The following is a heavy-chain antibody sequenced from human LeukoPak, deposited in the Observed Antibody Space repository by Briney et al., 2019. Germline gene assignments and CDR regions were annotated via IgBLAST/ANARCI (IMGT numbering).Heavy chain of an antibody. CDR1: GFTFSSYW. D-gene: IGHD6-19*01. CDR2: IKQDGSEK. J-gene: IGHJ3*02. CDR3: ARDDYSSGWPDAFDI. V-gene: IGHV3-7*01. Sequence: GGSLRLSCAASGFTFSSYWMSWVRQAPGKGLEWVANIKQDGSEKYYVDSVKGRFTISRDNAKNSLYLQMNSLRAEDTAVYYCARDDYSSGWPDAFDICGQGTMVTVSS.